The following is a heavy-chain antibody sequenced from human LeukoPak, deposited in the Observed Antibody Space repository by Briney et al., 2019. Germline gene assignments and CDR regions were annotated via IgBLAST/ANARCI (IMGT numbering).Heavy chain of an antibody. Sequence: ASVKVSCKASGYTFTGYYMHWVRQAPGQGLEWMGWINPNSGGINYAQKFQGRVTMTRDTSISTAYMELSRLRSDDTAVYYCARNVVGATTFDYWGQGTLVTVSS. CDR2: INPNSGGI. D-gene: IGHD1-26*01. CDR3: ARNVVGATTFDY. J-gene: IGHJ4*02. CDR1: GYTFTGYY. V-gene: IGHV1-2*02.